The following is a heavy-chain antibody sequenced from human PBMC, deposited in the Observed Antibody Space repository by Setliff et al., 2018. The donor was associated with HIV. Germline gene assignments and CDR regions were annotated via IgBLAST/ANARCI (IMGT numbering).Heavy chain of an antibody. J-gene: IGHJ3*02. D-gene: IGHD2-21*02. CDR3: ARKRSEGDPDGFDI. CDR2: ISNNNDNT. V-gene: IGHV1-18*04. Sequence: ASVKVSCKASGYTFTDFGLSWVRQAPGQGLEWMGWISNNNDNTNYAQKLQGRVTMTIDTSTSTAYMELRSLRSDDTAVYYCARKRSEGDPDGFDIWGQGTMVTVSS. CDR1: GYTFTDFG.